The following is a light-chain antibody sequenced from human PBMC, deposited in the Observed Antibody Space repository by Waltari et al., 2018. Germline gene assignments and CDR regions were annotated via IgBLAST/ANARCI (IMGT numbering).Light chain of an antibody. J-gene: IGKJ4*01. Sequence: DIQMTQSPSSLSASVGDRATIPCRASQNIFTYLNCYQQKAGNAPKLLLDAASSLQSGVPLRFSGSGSGTDFTLTISSLQPEDFATYYCQQTNAAPLSFGGGTKVEIK. CDR1: QNIFTY. CDR3: QQTNAAPLS. CDR2: AAS. V-gene: IGKV1-39*01.